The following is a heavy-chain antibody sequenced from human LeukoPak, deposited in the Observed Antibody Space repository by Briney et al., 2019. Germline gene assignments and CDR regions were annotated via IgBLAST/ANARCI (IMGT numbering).Heavy chain of an antibody. J-gene: IGHJ4*02. CDR2: IIPIFGTA. CDR1: GGTFSSYA. D-gene: IGHD2-2*01. V-gene: IGHV1-69*01. CDR3: AVDQGRPAGDAFDY. Sequence: GASVKVSCKASGGTFSSYAISWVRQAPGQGLEWMGGIIPIFGTANYAQKFQGRVTITADESTSTAYMELSSLTSEDTAVYFCAVDQGRPAGDAFDYWGQGTLVTVSS.